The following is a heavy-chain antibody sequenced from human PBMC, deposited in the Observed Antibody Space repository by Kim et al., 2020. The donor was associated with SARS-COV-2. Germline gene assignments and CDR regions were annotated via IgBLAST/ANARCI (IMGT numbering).Heavy chain of an antibody. J-gene: IGHJ4*02. D-gene: IGHD2-8*02. CDR2: ISYDGSNK. V-gene: IGHV3-30*04. CDR3: AREGTWYYFDY. Sequence: GGSLRLSCAASGFTFSSYAMHWVRQAPGKGLEWVAVISYDGSNKYYADSVKGRFTISRDNSKNTLYLQMNSLRAEDTAVYYCAREGTWYYFDYWGQGTLVTVSS. CDR1: GFTFSSYA.